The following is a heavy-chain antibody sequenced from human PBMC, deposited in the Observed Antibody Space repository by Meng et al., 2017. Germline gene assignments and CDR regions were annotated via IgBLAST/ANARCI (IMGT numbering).Heavy chain of an antibody. J-gene: IGHJ4*02. V-gene: IGHV1-69*01. CDR1: VGTFSSDA. D-gene: IGHD7-27*01. CDR2: IIPIFGTA. Sequence: LLVTSGAEEESPGASGKVSCKASVGTFSSDAISWVRQAPGQGLEWRGGIIPIFGTANYAQKFQGRVTITADESTSTAYMELSSLRSEDTAVYYCASNDGTGDRTGGDYWGQGTLVTVSS. CDR3: ASNDGTGDRTGGDY.